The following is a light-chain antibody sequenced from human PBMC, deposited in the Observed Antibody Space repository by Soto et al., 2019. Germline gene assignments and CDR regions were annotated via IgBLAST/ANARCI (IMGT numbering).Light chain of an antibody. CDR1: SSNIGSNY. CDR3: AAWNDSLSGVV. CDR2: RNN. J-gene: IGLJ2*01. Sequence: QSVLTQPPSASGTPGQRVTISCSGSSSNIGSNYVYWYQQLPGTAPKLLIYRNNQRPSGVPDRFSGSKSGTSASLAISGLRSEYEADYYCAAWNDSLSGVVFGGGTK. V-gene: IGLV1-47*01.